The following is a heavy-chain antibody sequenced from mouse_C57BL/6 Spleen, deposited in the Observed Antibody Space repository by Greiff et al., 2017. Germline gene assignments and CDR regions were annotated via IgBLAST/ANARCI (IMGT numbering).Heavy chain of an antibody. CDR2: ISSGSSTI. CDR1: GFTFSDYG. CDR3: ATMDY. J-gene: IGHJ4*01. V-gene: IGHV5-17*01. Sequence: EVKVVESGGGLVKPGGSLKLSCAASGFTFSDYGMHWVRQAPEKGLEWVAYISSGSSTIYYADTVQGRFTISRDNAKNTLFLQMTSLRSEDTAMYYCATMDYWGQGTSVTVSS.